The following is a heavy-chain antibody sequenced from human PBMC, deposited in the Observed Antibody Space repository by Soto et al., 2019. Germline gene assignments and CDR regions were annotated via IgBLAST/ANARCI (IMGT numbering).Heavy chain of an antibody. CDR3: ARDLIVVVVAAFNYYYYGMDV. J-gene: IGHJ6*02. Sequence: SQTLSLTCAISGDSVSSNSAAWNWIRQSPSRGLEWLGRTYYRSKWYNDYAVSVKSRITINPDTSKNQFSLQLNSVTPEDTAVYYCARDLIVVVVAAFNYYYYGMDVWGQGTTVTVSS. D-gene: IGHD2-15*01. CDR2: TYYRSKWYN. CDR1: GDSVSSNSAA. V-gene: IGHV6-1*01.